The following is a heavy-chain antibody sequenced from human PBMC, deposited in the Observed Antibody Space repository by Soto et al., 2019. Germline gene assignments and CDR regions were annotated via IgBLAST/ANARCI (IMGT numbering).Heavy chain of an antibody. D-gene: IGHD2-2*01. Sequence: AXSVKVSCKASGYTFTDYYMHLVRQAPGQGLEWMGWMNPNSGGTNYAQKFQVRVTMTRVTSISTAYMELSSLRSDDTALYYCARDPNIVVVSTATGGMDVWGQGTTVTVSS. CDR1: GYTFTDYY. V-gene: IGHV1-2*02. CDR3: ARDPNIVVVSTATGGMDV. CDR2: MNPNSGGT. J-gene: IGHJ6*02.